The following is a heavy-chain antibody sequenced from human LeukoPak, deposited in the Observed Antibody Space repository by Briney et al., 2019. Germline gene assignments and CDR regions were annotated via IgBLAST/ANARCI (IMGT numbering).Heavy chain of an antibody. V-gene: IGHV3-33*06. D-gene: IGHD4-11*01. CDR1: GFTFSTYN. J-gene: IGHJ5*02. CDR3: AKDRYSNYGNWFDP. Sequence: GRSLRLSCAASGFTFSTYNMHWVRQAPGKGLEWVALMLSDESNKYHADSVKGRFTISRDNPKNTLYLQMNSLRAEDTAVYYCAKDRYSNYGNWFDPWGQGTLVTVFS. CDR2: MLSDESNK.